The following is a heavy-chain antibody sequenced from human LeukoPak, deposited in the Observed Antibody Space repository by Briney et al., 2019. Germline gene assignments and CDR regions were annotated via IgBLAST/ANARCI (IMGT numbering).Heavy chain of an antibody. CDR1: GFTFSSYR. CDR2: INSDGSST. Sequence: GGSLRLSCTASGFTFSSYRMHWVRQAPGMGLVWVSRINSDGSSTSYADSVKGRFTISRDNAKNTLYLQMNSLRAEDTAVYYCARAPPITMIVVVKYGMDVWGQGTTVTVSS. CDR3: ARAPPITMIVVVKYGMDV. V-gene: IGHV3-74*01. J-gene: IGHJ6*02. D-gene: IGHD3-22*01.